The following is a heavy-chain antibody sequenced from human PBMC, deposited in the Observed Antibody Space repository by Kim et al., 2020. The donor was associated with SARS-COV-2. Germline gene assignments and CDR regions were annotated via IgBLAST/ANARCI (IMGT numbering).Heavy chain of an antibody. J-gene: IGHJ6*02. CDR2: IYYSGNT. D-gene: IGHD2-15*01. CDR3: ARHHPSRLGAASADSSNFPDV. V-gene: IGHV4-39*01. CDR1: NGSMRSSPYH. Sequence: SETLSLTCTVSNGSMRSSPYHWGGIRQPPGKGLEWIGSIYYSGNTYYNPSLKSGVTISVDPSKNQFSLKLSYVSAADTAVFYCARHHPSRLGAASADSSNFPDVSGHGTTVTVSS.